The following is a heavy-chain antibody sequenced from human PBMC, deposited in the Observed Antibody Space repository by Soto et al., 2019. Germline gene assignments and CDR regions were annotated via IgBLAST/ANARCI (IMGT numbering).Heavy chain of an antibody. D-gene: IGHD2-15*01. J-gene: IGHJ6*02. Sequence: QVQLQESGPGLVKPSETLSLTCTVSGGSISSYYWSWIRQPPGKGLEWIGYIYYSGSTNYNPSLKSRVTISVDSSKNQFSLKLSSVTAADTAVYYCARLVVVPHCSGGSCSSYYYGIDVWGQGTTVTVSS. V-gene: IGHV4-59*01. CDR1: GGSISSYY. CDR2: IYYSGST. CDR3: ARLVVVPHCSGGSCSSYYYGIDV.